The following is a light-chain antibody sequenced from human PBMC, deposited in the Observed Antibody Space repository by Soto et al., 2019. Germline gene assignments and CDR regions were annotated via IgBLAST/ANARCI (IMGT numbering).Light chain of an antibody. J-gene: IGLJ3*02. V-gene: IGLV3-25*03. CDR1: ALPKQF. CDR3: QSSDSSGTYWV. Sequence: SYELTQPPSVSVSPGQTARIPCSGDALPKQFAYWYQQKAGQAPILVIYKDSEGDSGIPERFSGSSSGTTATLIISGVQPEDEADYYCQSSDSSGTYWVFGGGTKLTVL. CDR2: KDS.